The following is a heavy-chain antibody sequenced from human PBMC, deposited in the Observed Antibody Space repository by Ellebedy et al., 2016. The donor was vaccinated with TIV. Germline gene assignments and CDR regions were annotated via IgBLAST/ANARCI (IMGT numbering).Heavy chain of an antibody. Sequence: PGGSLRLSCAASGFTFSSYAMSRVRQAPGKGLEWVSTISNTGSRTYYADSVEGRFIISRDNAKNSLYLQMNSLRAEDTAVYYCAKGRGGGSDTSAPRYYFDYWGLGTLVTVSS. V-gene: IGHV3-23*01. J-gene: IGHJ4*02. CDR3: AKGRGGGSDTSAPRYYFDY. CDR1: GFTFSSYA. CDR2: ISNTGSRT. D-gene: IGHD3-22*01.